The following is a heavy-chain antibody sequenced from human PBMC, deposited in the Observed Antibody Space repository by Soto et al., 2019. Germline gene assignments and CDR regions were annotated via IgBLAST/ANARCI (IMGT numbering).Heavy chain of an antibody. D-gene: IGHD3-10*01. Sequence: EASVKVSCKASGYTFTGYYMHWVRQAPGRGLEWMGWINPNSGGTNYAQKFQGRVTMTRDTSISTAYMELSRLRSDDTAVYYCARVVYGSRLGNYYYGMDVWGQGTTVTVSS. V-gene: IGHV1-2*02. CDR3: ARVVYGSRLGNYYYGMDV. CDR1: GYTFTGYY. J-gene: IGHJ6*02. CDR2: INPNSGGT.